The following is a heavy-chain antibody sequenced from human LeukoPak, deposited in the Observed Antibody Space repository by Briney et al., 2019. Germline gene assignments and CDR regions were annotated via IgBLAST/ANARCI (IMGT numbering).Heavy chain of an antibody. CDR3: ARGGGGYCSSTSCRKFNWFDP. CDR1: GGSFSGYY. J-gene: IGHJ5*02. V-gene: IGHV4-34*01. D-gene: IGHD2-2*01. CDR2: INHSGST. Sequence: SETLSLTCAVYGGSFSGYYWSWIRQPPGKGLEWIGEINHSGSTNYNPSLKSRVTISVDTSKNQFSLKLSSVTAADTAVYYCARGGGGYCSSTSCRKFNWFDPWGQGTLVTVSP.